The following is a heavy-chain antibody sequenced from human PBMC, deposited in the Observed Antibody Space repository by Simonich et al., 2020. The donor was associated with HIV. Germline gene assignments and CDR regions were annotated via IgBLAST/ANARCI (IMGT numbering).Heavy chain of an antibody. Sequence: QVQLVQSGAEVKKPGASVKVSCKASGYTFTSYDIRWVRQATGQGLEWMGWMNPNSGNTDYAQKFQGRVTISRDTSISTSYMEVNSLRSDDTAVYYCARLDYTDYADWYFHYWGQGTLVSVSS. V-gene: IGHV1-8*03. D-gene: IGHD4-17*01. J-gene: IGHJ1*01. CDR3: ARLDYTDYADWYFHY. CDR2: MNPNSGNT. CDR1: GYTFTSYD.